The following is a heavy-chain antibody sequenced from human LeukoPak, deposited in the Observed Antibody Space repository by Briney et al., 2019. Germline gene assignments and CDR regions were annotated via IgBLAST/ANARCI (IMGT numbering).Heavy chain of an antibody. CDR3: AKVLVGAANDY. Sequence: GGSLRLSCAASGFTFSNFGMSWVRQAPGKGLEWVSVISGSGGSTYYADSVKGRFTISRDNSKNTLYLQMNSLRAEDTAVYYCAKVLVGAANDYWGQGTLVTVSS. V-gene: IGHV3-23*01. CDR1: GFTFSNFG. J-gene: IGHJ4*02. CDR2: ISGSGGST. D-gene: IGHD1-26*01.